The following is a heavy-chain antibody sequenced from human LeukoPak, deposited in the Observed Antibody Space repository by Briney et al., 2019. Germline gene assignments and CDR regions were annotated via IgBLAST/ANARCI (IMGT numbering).Heavy chain of an antibody. D-gene: IGHD3-10*01. CDR2: IYTSGST. V-gene: IGHV4-61*02. J-gene: IGHJ6*03. Sequence: SETLSLTCTVSGGSISSGSYYWSWIRQPAGKGLEWIGRIYTSGSTNYNPSLKSRVTISVDTSKNQFSLKLSSVTAADTAVYYCARAPLLWFGELYVDVWGKGTTVTISS. CDR3: ARAPLLWFGELYVDV. CDR1: GGSISSGSYY.